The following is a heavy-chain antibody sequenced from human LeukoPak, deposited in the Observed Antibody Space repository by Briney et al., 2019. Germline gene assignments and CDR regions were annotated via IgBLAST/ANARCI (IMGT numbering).Heavy chain of an antibody. V-gene: IGHV1-46*01. D-gene: IGHD3-3*01. CDR3: ARLSGFGAFRYYYMDV. CDR2: INPSGGST. CDR1: GYTFTSYY. Sequence: ASVKVSCKASGYTFTSYYMHWVRQAPGQGLEWMGIINPSGGSTSYAQKFQGRVTMTRDTSTSTAYMELSSLRSEDTAVYYCARLSGFGAFRYYYMDVWGKGTTVTVSS. J-gene: IGHJ6*03.